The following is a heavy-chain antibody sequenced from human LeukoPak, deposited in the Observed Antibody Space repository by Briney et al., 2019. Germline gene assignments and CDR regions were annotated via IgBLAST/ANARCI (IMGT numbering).Heavy chain of an antibody. CDR1: GGSISSYY. Sequence: SETLSLTCTVSGGSISSYYWSWIRQPPGKGLEWIGYIYCSGSTNYNPSLKSRVTISVDTSKNQFPLKLSSVTAADTAVYYCARHPTGSGVYDYVWGSYRYGFDYWGQGTLVTVSS. V-gene: IGHV4-59*08. CDR3: ARHPTGSGVYDYVWGSYRYGFDY. D-gene: IGHD3-16*02. CDR2: IYCSGST. J-gene: IGHJ4*02.